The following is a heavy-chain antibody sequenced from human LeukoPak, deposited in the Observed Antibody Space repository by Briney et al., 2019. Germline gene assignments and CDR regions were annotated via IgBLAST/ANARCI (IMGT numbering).Heavy chain of an antibody. CDR2: IYSGGST. J-gene: IGHJ3*02. D-gene: IGHD1-1*01. CDR1: GFTFSSYW. Sequence: PGGSLRLSCAASGFTFSSYWMSWVRQAPGKGLEWVSVIYSGGSTYYADSVKGRFTISRDNSKNTLYLQMNSLRAEDTAVYYCARDSGYAFDIWGQGTMVTVSS. V-gene: IGHV3-66*01. CDR3: ARDSGYAFDI.